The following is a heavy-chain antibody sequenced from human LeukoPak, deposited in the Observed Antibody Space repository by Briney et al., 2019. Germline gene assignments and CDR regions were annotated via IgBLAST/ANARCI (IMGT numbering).Heavy chain of an antibody. CDR1: GYTFSGYY. J-gene: IGHJ4*02. V-gene: IGHV1-2*02. CDR2: INPNSGGT. Sequence: GASVKVSCKASGYTFSGYYMYWVRQAPGQGLEWMGWINPNSGGTNYAQKFQGRVTMTRDTSTTIGYMELSRLRSDDTAVYYCARIPRGRYEAYWGQGTLVTVSS. CDR3: ARIPRGRYEAY. D-gene: IGHD1-26*01.